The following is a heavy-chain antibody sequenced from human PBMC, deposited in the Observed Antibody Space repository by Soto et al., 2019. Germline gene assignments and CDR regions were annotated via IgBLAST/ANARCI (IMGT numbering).Heavy chain of an antibody. CDR1: GGSFSTYG. V-gene: IGHV1-69*01. J-gene: IGHJ3*02. CDR2: FIPVFTTA. Sequence: QVQLVQSGAEVKKPGSSVKVSCKASGGSFSTYGISWVRQAPGQGLEWMGGFIPVFTTAKYEQKFQGRVSITADESTYTAYMEVSSLRSEDTAVYFCARDGVDVSRTTVRHGALDIWGQGTVVTVSS. D-gene: IGHD4-17*01. CDR3: ARDGVDVSRTTVRHGALDI.